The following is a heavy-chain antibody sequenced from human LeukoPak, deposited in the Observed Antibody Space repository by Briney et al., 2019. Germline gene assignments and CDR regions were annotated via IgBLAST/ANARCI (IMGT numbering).Heavy chain of an antibody. Sequence: GASVKVSCKASGYTFTSYDIQWVRQATGQGLEWMGWMNPNNGNTGYAQKFRGRVTMTRNTSISTAYMELSSLRSEDTAVYYCARDSSGWYHWFDPWGQGTLVTVSS. CDR1: GYTFTSYD. CDR2: MNPNNGNT. V-gene: IGHV1-8*01. CDR3: ARDSSGWYHWFDP. D-gene: IGHD6-19*01. J-gene: IGHJ5*02.